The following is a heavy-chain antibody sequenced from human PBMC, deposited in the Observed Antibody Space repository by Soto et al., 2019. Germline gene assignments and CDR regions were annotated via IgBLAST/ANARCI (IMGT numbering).Heavy chain of an antibody. J-gene: IGHJ6*02. CDR1: GFTFTSSA. D-gene: IGHD3-22*01. CDR2: IVVGSGNT. CDR3: AADLGYDSSGYSPYYYYYYGMDV. V-gene: IGHV1-58*01. Sequence: SVKVSCKASGFTFTSSAVQWVRQARGQRLEWIGWIVVGSGNTNYAQKFQERVTITRDMSTSTAYMELSSLRSEDTAVYYCAADLGYDSSGYSPYYYYYYGMDVWGQGTTVTVSS.